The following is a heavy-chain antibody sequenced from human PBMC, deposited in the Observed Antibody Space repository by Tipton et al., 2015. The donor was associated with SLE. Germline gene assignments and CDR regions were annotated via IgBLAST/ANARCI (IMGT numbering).Heavy chain of an antibody. CDR1: GGSISSSSYY. J-gene: IGHJ6*02. V-gene: IGHV4-39*07. Sequence: TLSLTCTVSGGSISSSSYYWGWIRQPPGKGLEWIGSIYYSGSTNYNPSLKSRVTISVDTAKSQFSLRLTSVTAADTAVYYCARGLLTWRGAIVGVDVWGQGTTVNVSS. CDR2: IYYSGST. CDR3: ARGLLTWRGAIVGVDV. D-gene: IGHD2-21*01.